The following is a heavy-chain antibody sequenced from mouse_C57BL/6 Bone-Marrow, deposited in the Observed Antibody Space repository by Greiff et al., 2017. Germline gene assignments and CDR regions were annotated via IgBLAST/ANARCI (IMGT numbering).Heavy chain of an antibody. D-gene: IGHD2-2*01. CDR2: IDPSDSYT. Sequence: QVQLQQPGAELVKPGASVKLSCKASGYTFTSYWMQWVKQRPGQGLEWIGEIDPSDSYTNYNQKFKGKATLTVDTSSSTAYMQLSSLTSEDSAVYYCARSDDGYDGDYWGQGTTLTVAS. CDR1: GYTFTSYW. J-gene: IGHJ2*01. V-gene: IGHV1-50*01. CDR3: ARSDDGYDGDY.